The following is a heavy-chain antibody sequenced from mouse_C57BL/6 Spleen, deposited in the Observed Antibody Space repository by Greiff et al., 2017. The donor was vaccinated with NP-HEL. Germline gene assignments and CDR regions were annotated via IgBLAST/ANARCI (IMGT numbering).Heavy chain of an antibody. V-gene: IGHV1-69*01. CDR1: GYTFTSYW. CDR2: IDPSDSYP. CDR3: AIQLGRDY. J-gene: IGHJ2*01. D-gene: IGHD4-1*02. Sequence: QVQLQQPGAELVMPGASVKLSCKASGYTFTSYWMHWVKQRPGQGLEWIGEIDPSDSYPNYNQKFKGKSTLTVDQSSGTAYMLLSSLTSEDYAVYYCAIQLGRDYWGQGTTLTVSS.